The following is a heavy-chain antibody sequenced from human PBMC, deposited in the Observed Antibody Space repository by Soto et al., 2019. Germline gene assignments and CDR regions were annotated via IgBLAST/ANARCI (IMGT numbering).Heavy chain of an antibody. J-gene: IGHJ6*02. CDR1: GFTFSSYG. CDR2: ISYDGSNK. Sequence: GGSLRLSCAASGFTFSSYGMHWVRQAPGKGLEWVAVISYDGSNKYYADSVKGRFTISRDNSKNTLYLQMNSLRAEDTAVYCCAKDFSIQQQLLYYYYYGMDVWGQGTTVTVSS. D-gene: IGHD6-13*01. V-gene: IGHV3-30*18. CDR3: AKDFSIQQQLLYYYYYGMDV.